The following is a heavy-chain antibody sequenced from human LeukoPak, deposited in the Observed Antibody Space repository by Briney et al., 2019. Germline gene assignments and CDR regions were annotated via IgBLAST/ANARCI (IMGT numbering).Heavy chain of an antibody. CDR3: ARVLRPMASQNYFDY. D-gene: IGHD3-10*01. CDR1: GASINTYY. Sequence: SETLSLTCTVSGASINTYYWSWIRQPPGKGLEWIGYIYYSGTTSYNPSLKTRVTISIDTSKNQFSLKLSPVTAADTAVYYCARVLRPMASQNYFDYWGQGTLVTVSS. J-gene: IGHJ4*02. CDR2: IYYSGTT. V-gene: IGHV4-59*01.